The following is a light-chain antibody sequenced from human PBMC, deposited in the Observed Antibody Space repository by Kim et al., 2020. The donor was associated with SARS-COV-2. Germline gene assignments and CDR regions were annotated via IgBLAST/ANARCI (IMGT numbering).Light chain of an antibody. CDR1: QSISSH. CDR2: ATS. V-gene: IGKV1-39*01. Sequence: DIQMTQSPSSLSASVGDRVSITCRASQSISSHLNWYQLKPGKAPELLIYATSSLSSVVPSRFSGSGSGTDYTLTISTLQPEDFATYYCQETYSTPRALTFGGGTKVDIK. J-gene: IGKJ4*01. CDR3: QETYSTPRALT.